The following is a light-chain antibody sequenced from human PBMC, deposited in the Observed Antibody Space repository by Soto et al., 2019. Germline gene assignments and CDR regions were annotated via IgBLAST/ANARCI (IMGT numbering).Light chain of an antibody. Sequence: DIQMTQSPSTLSASVGDRVTITCRASQSLSSWLAWYQQKPGKAPKLLIYDASSLESGVPSRFSGSGSGTEFTHSISSLQPDDFATYYCQQYNSYSSTFGQGTKVEIK. V-gene: IGKV1-5*01. CDR3: QQYNSYSST. J-gene: IGKJ1*01. CDR1: QSLSSW. CDR2: DAS.